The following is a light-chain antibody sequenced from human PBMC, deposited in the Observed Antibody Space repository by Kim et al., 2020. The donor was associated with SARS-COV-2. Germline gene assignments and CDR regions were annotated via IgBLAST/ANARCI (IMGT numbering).Light chain of an antibody. V-gene: IGKV3-11*01. CDR2: DVS. J-gene: IGKJ2*01. CDR3: KQRIRWHVT. CDR1: QIVDML. Sequence: LAPRQRPPLCRRARQIVDMLLAWYQQKPGQTPRLLLYDVSSRATGIPAMFSGSGSGTDFTLTISSLEPEDFVVYYCKQRIRWHVTFGQGTKLEI.